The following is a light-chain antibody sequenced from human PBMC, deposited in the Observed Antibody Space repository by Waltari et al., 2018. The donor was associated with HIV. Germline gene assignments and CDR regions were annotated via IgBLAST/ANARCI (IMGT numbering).Light chain of an antibody. J-gene: IGKJ1*01. CDR1: QGISNS. CDR3: QQYYITPWT. CDR2: AAS. V-gene: IGKV1-NL1*01. Sequence: DIQMTQSPSSLFASVGDRVTITCRASQGISNSLAWYQQKPGTAPKLLLFAASRLDSGVPSRFSGSGSGTDYPLTINSLQPEDFATYYCQQYYITPWTFGQGTRVEIK.